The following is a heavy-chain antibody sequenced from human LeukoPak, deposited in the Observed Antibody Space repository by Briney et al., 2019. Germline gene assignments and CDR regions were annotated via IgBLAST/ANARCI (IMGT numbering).Heavy chain of an antibody. CDR2: ISAYNGNT. Sequence: ASVKVSCKASGYTFTSYGISWVRQAPGQGLEWTGWISAYNGNTNYAQMLQGRVTMTTDTSTSTAYMELRSLRSDDTAVYYCARGLPETLGWLKAFSAFDIWGQGTRVTVSS. CDR3: ARGLPETLGWLKAFSAFDI. CDR1: GYTFTSYG. V-gene: IGHV1-18*01. D-gene: IGHD1-14*01. J-gene: IGHJ3*02.